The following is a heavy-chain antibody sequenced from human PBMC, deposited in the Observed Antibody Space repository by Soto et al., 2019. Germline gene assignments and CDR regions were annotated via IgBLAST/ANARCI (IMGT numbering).Heavy chain of an antibody. V-gene: IGHV1-8*01. D-gene: IGHD6-6*01. J-gene: IGHJ5*02. CDR2: MNTNTNTT. CDR3: AREVVETSSRWLDP. CDR1: GYTFTNND. Sequence: EASVQVSCKASGYTFTNNDINWVRQAPGQGLEWMGWMNTNTNTTDSAEVFEGRVSLTLDTSNSTAYMQLNSLKIDDTAVYYCAREVVETSSRWLDPLGQGTLVTVSS.